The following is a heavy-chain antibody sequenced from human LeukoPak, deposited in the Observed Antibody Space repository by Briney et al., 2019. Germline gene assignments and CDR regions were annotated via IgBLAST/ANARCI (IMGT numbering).Heavy chain of an antibody. CDR2: IYYSGST. D-gene: IGHD5-18*01. V-gene: IGHV4-31*03. CDR1: GGSISSGGFY. J-gene: IGHJ4*02. Sequence: PSETLSLTCTVSGGSISSGGFYWSWIRQHPGKGLEWIGYIYYSGSTYYNPSLKSRATISVDTSKNQFSLKLSSVTAVDTAVYRCARAVEGTAMKYHFDFWGQGTLVTVSS. CDR3: ARAVEGTAMKYHFDF.